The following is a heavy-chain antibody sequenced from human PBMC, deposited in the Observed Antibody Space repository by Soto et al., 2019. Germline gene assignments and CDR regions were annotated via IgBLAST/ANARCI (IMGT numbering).Heavy chain of an antibody. CDR2: ISSSSTI. CDR1: GFTFSTYS. Sequence: EVQLVESGGGLVQPGGSLRLSCAASGFTFSTYSMSWVHQAPGKGLEWVSHISSSSTIYYADSVKGRFTISRDNAKNSLYLQMNSPRAEDTAVYYCARKVDTVMVDYWGQGTLVTVSS. J-gene: IGHJ4*02. V-gene: IGHV3-48*01. D-gene: IGHD5-18*01. CDR3: ARKVDTVMVDY.